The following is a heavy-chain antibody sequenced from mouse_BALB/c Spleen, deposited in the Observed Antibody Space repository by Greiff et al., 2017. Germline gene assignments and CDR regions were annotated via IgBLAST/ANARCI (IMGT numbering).Heavy chain of an antibody. Sequence: LQQPGSELVRPGASVKLSCKASGYTFTSYWMHWVKQRPGQGLEWIGNIYPGSGSTNYDEKFKSKATLTVDTSSSTAYMQLSSLTSEDSAVYYCTELGRGYWGQGTTLTVSS. D-gene: IGHD4-1*01. V-gene: IGHV1S22*01. CDR2: IYPGSGST. J-gene: IGHJ2*01. CDR3: TELGRGY. CDR1: GYTFTSYW.